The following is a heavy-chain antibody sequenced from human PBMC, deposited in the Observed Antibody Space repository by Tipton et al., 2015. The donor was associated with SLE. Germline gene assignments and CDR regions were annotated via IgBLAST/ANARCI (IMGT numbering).Heavy chain of an antibody. D-gene: IGHD4-17*01. CDR2: IYTSGST. J-gene: IGHJ2*01. Sequence: TLSLTCTVSGGSIRSGSYYWSWIRQPAGKGLEWIGRIYTSGSTNYNPSLKSRVTISVDTSKNQFSLKLSSVTAADTAVSYCARDPYCDPHLHWYFDLWGRGTLATVSS. CDR1: GGSIRSGSYY. V-gene: IGHV4-61*02. CDR3: ARDPYCDPHLHWYFDL.